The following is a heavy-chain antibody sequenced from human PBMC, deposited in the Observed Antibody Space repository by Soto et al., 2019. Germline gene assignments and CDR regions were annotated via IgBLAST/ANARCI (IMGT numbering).Heavy chain of an antibody. J-gene: IGHJ4*02. CDR2: IYPGDSDT. Sequence: GESLKISCKGSGYSFTSYWIGWVRQMPGKGLEWMGIIYPGDSDTRYSPSFQGQVTISADKSISTAYLQWSSLKASDTAMYYCARGEGTTVTTDYFDYWGQGTLVTVSS. V-gene: IGHV5-51*01. CDR3: ARGEGTTVTTDYFDY. D-gene: IGHD4-17*01. CDR1: GYSFTSYW.